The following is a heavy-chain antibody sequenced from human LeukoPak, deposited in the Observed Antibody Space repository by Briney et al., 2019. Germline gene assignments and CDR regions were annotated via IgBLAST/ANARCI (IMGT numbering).Heavy chain of an antibody. D-gene: IGHD3-10*01. J-gene: IGHJ4*02. CDR2: LNSGGSVI. V-gene: IGHV3-74*01. CDR1: GYTFSGYW. Sequence: GASVKVSCKASGYTFSGYWMHWVRQAPGKGLVWVSHLNSGGSVITYADSVKGRFTISRDNAKNTLYLQMDSLRDEDTAVYYCARGGTYASGSYNYWGQGTLVTVSS. CDR3: ARGGTYASGSYNY.